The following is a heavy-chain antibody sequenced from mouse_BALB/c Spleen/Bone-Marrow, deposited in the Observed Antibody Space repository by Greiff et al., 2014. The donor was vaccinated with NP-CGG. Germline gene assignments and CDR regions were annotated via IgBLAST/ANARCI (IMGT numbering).Heavy chain of an antibody. J-gene: IGHJ2*01. CDR2: ISYSGST. CDR3: ARYKGYYDHDGDYFDY. V-gene: IGHV3-8*02. D-gene: IGHD2-4*01. CDR1: GDSITSGY. Sequence: EVQVVESGPSLVKPSQTLSLTCSVTGDSITSGYWNWVRKFPGNKLEYMGYISYSGSTYYNPSLKSRISITRDTSKNQYYLQVNSVTTEDTATYYCARYKGYYDHDGDYFDYWGQGTTLTVSS.